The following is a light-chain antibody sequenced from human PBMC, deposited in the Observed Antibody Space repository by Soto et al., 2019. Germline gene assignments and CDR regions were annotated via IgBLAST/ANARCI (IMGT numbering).Light chain of an antibody. J-gene: IGLJ1*01. CDR3: SSYTSSSTLEV. V-gene: IGLV2-14*03. CDR2: DVS. CDR1: SSDDGGYNF. Sequence: QSALTQPASVSGSPGQSISLSCTGTSSDDGGYNFVSWYQRYPGKVPKLMIYDVSNRPSGVSNRFSGSKSGNTASLTISGLQAEDEADYYCSSYTSSSTLEVFGTGPKLTVL.